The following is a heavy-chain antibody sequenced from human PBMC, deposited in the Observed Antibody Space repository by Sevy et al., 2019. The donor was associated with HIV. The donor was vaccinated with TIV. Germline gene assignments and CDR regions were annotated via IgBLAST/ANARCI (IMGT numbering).Heavy chain of an antibody. CDR1: GFTFSSYS. V-gene: IGHV3-48*02. CDR2: ISSSSSTI. CDR3: ASELGYCSGGSCHFWSFGNGMDV. J-gene: IGHJ6*02. Sequence: GGSLRLSCAASGFTFSSYSMNWVRQAPGKGLEWVSYISSSSSTIYYADSVKGRFTISRDNAKNSLYLQMNSLRDEDTAVDYCASELGYCSGGSCHFWSFGNGMDVWGQGTTVTVSS. D-gene: IGHD2-15*01.